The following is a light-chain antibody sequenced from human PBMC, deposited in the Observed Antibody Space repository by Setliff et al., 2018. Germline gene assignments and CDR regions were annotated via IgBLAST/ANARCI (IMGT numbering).Light chain of an antibody. J-gene: IGLJ1*01. CDR3: SAYTSSSTYV. V-gene: IGLV2-14*01. CDR2: EVT. CDR1: IGDVGAYDF. Sequence: QSALAQPASVSGSPGQSITISCSGTIGDVGAYDFVSWYQHHPGKAPKLVIYEVTNRPLGISNRFSGSKSGNSASLIISGLQAEDEADYYCSAYTSSSTYVFGTGTKVTV.